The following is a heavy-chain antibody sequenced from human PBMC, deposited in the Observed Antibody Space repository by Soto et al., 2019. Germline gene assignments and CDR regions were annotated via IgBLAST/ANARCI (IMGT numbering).Heavy chain of an antibody. CDR2: INPSDGST. J-gene: IGHJ4*01. V-gene: IGHV1-46*01. Sequence: ASVKVSCNASGYTLTSYYIHWVRQAPGQGLEWLGRINPSDGSTTSRQTLQGRFSMTRDTSASTVFMELSSLKSQDMAVYFCAREGSGTYFGLWGQGSRVTVSS. D-gene: IGHD3-10*01. CDR1: GYTLTSYY. CDR3: AREGSGTYFGL.